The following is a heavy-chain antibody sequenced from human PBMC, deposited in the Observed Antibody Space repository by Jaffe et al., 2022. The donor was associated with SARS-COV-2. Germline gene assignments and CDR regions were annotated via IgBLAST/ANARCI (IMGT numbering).Heavy chain of an antibody. D-gene: IGHD3-10*01. CDR3: ARVRGATMVRGPTYRRVYYYYMDV. J-gene: IGHJ6*03. CDR2: IKQDGSEK. CDR1: GFTFSSYW. V-gene: IGHV3-7*01. Sequence: EVQLVESGGGLVQPGGSLRLSCAASGFTFSSYWMSWVRQAPGKGLEWVANIKQDGSEKYYVDSVKGRFTISRDNAKNSLYLQMNSLRAEDTAVYYCARVRGATMVRGPTYRRVYYYYMDVWGKGTTVTVSS.